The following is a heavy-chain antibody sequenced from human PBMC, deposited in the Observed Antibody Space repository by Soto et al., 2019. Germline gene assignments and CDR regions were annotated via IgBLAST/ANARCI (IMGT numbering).Heavy chain of an antibody. J-gene: IGHJ4*02. Sequence: LGESLKISCKASGYSFTSDWITWVRQMPGKGLEWMGTIDPIDSYSNYRPSFQGHVTISSDKSISTAYLQWSSLKVSDTAIYYCARLTRNYSFDYSGQGTLVTVSS. CDR3: ARLTRNYSFDY. CDR2: IDPIDSYS. D-gene: IGHD1-7*01. CDR1: GYSFTSDW. V-gene: IGHV5-10-1*01.